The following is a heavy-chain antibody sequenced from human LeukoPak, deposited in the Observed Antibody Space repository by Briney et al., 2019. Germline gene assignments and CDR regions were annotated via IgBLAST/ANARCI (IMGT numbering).Heavy chain of an antibody. D-gene: IGHD1-26*01. CDR1: GGTFSSYA. CDR3: ARVPYSGSYFGCFDY. Sequence: ASVKVSCKASGGTFSSYAISWVRQAPGQGLEWMGGIIPIFGTANYAQKFQGRVTITADKSTCTAYMELSSLRSEDTAVYYCARVPYSGSYFGCFDYWGQGTLVTVSS. CDR2: IIPIFGTA. J-gene: IGHJ4*02. V-gene: IGHV1-69*06.